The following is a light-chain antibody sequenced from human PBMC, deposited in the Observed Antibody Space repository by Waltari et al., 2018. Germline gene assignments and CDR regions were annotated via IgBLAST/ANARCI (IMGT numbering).Light chain of an antibody. CDR2: GAS. CDR3: QKYSSSPPT. CDR1: QSVTSY. J-gene: IGKJ1*01. V-gene: IGKV3-20*01. Sequence: VILTQSPATLSLSPGERATLSCRASQSVTSYVAWYQQKPGQAPRLLIYGASSRATGIPDRFSGSGSGTEFTLTISSLEPEDFAVYYCQKYSSSPPTFGQGTKVEIK.